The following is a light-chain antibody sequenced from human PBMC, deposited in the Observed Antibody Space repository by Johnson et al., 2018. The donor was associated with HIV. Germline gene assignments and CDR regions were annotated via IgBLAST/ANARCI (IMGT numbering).Light chain of an antibody. CDR1: SSNIGNNY. CDR3: GTWDTSLSAGYV. CDR2: ENN. J-gene: IGLJ1*01. V-gene: IGLV1-51*02. Sequence: QSVLTQPPSVYAAPGQQVTISCSGSSSNIGNNYVSWYQQLPGTAPKLLIYENNKRPSGIPDRFSGSKSGTSATLGITGLQTGDEADYYCGTWDTSLSAGYVFGTGTKVTVL.